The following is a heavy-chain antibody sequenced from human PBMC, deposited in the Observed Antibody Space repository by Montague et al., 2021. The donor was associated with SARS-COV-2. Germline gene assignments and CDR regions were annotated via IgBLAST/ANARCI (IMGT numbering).Heavy chain of an antibody. Sequence: SETLSLTCTVSGGSIGSHYWSWIRLPPGKGLEWVGHIYYTGITEXXSSLKSRVTISVDTSKNQLSLKLDSVTAADTAVYYCARGSGSASATWFDPWGQGTLITVSS. CDR1: GGSIGSHY. CDR2: IYYTGIT. V-gene: IGHV4-59*11. CDR3: ARGSGSASATWFDP. D-gene: IGHD6-25*01. J-gene: IGHJ5*02.